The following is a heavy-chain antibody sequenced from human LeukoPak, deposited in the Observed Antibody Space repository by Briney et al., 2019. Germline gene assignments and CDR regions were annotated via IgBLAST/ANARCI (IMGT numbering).Heavy chain of an antibody. Sequence: PGGSLRLSCAASGFTFSDYYMNWIRQAPGKGLEWVTDISSSSTYTNYADSVKGRFTISRDNAKNSLYLQMNSLRDEDTAVYYCTRDGLHTAHFDYWGQGTLVTVSS. J-gene: IGHJ4*02. CDR2: ISSSSTYT. V-gene: IGHV3-11*06. D-gene: IGHD5-18*01. CDR1: GFTFSDYY. CDR3: TRDGLHTAHFDY.